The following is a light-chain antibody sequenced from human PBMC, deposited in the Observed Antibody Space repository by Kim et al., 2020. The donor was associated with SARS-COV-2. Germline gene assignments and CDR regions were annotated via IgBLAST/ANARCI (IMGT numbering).Light chain of an antibody. CDR2: SAA. J-gene: IGKJ1*01. Sequence: DIQMTQSPSSLSASVGDRVTITCRASQSISNYVSWYQKKPGNAPKLLIYSAASLQSGVPSRFSGSGSGTDFTFTISSLQPEDFATYYCHQSHSTPDTFGQGTKVDIK. V-gene: IGKV1-39*01. CDR1: QSISNY. CDR3: HQSHSTPDT.